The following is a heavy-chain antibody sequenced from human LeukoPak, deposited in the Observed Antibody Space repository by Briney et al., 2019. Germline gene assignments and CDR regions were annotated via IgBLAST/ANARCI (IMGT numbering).Heavy chain of an antibody. D-gene: IGHD3-10*01. CDR2: ISGSGGST. J-gene: IGHJ3*02. CDR1: GFTFSSYA. Sequence: GGSLRLSCAASGFTFSSYAMSWVRQAPGKGLEWVSAISGSGGSTYYADSVKGRFTISRDNSKNTLYLQMNSLRAEDTAVYYCARVPDYGSGSPDDAFDIWGQGTMVTVSS. V-gene: IGHV3-23*01. CDR3: ARVPDYGSGSPDDAFDI.